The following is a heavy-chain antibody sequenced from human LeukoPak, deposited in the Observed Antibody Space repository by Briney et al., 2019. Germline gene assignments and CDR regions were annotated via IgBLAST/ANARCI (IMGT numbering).Heavy chain of an antibody. J-gene: IGHJ4*02. Sequence: VASVKVSCMASGYTFTDYYMHWVRQAPGQGLEWMGWINPNSGGTFYAQTFQGRVTMTRDTSITTAYMELSRLRSDDTAVFYCARGTVGANPPYLWSQGTLLIVSS. D-gene: IGHD1-26*01. CDR3: ARGTVGANPPYL. CDR2: INPNSGGT. V-gene: IGHV1-2*02. CDR1: GYTFTDYY.